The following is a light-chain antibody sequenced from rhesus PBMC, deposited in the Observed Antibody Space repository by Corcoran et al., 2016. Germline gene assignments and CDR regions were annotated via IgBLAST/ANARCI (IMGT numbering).Light chain of an antibody. Sequence: DIQMTQSPSSLSASVGDRVTITCRASQGISSWLAWYPQKPGKAPKLLIYKASSLQCGVPSRFSGSGYGTDFTLTISSLQPEDFTTYYCQQYHSAPLTFGPGTKLDIK. CDR1: QGISSW. V-gene: IGKV1-21*01. J-gene: IGKJ3*01. CDR3: QQYHSAPLT. CDR2: KAS.